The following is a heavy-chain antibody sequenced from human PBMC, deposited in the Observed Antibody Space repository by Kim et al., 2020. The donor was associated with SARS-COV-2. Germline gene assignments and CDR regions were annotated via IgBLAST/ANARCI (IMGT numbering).Heavy chain of an antibody. V-gene: IGHV3-7*01. CDR2: IKKDGSEK. CDR1: GFTFSAYW. J-gene: IGHJ6*02. CDR3: TTLSTSNGMDV. Sequence: GGSLRLSCAASGFTFSAYWMSWVRQAPGKGLEWVANIKKDGSEKYYVDSVKGRFIISRDNAKNSLYLQMNSLRAEDTAVYYCTTLSTSNGMDVWGQGPT. D-gene: IGHD2-2*01.